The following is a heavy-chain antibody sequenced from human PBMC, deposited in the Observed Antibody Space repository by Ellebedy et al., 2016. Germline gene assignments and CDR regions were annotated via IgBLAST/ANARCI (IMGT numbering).Heavy chain of an antibody. CDR2: INQDGSEK. V-gene: IGHV3-7*03. CDR1: GFTSSVHW. Sequence: GGSLRLXCAASGFTSSVHWMSWVRQAPGKGLEWVANINQDGSEKRYVDSVKGRFTISRDNARNSLYLEMSSLRPEDTAFYYCVKQRGTSVAEYYFDYWGQGILLTVSS. D-gene: IGHD6-19*01. CDR3: VKQRGTSVAEYYFDY. J-gene: IGHJ4*02.